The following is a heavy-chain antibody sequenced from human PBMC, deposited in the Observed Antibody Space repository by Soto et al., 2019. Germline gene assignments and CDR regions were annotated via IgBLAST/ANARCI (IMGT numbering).Heavy chain of an antibody. CDR3: VRKSLVVAAATREDY. J-gene: IGHJ4*02. CDR1: GFTFSSYC. Sequence: EVQLVESGGGLVQPGGSLRLSCAASGFTFSSYCMHWVRQAPGKGLVWVSRINSDGSSTSYADSVKGRFTISRDNAKKTLYLQKNSLRAEDTAVYYCVRKSLVVAAATREDYWGQGTLVTVSS. CDR2: INSDGSST. D-gene: IGHD2-15*01. V-gene: IGHV3-74*01.